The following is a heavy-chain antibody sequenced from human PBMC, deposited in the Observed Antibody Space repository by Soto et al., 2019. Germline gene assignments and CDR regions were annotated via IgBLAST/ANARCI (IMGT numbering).Heavy chain of an antibody. J-gene: IGHJ5*02. D-gene: IGHD5-12*01. V-gene: IGHV3-74*01. CDR2: INSDGSTT. CDR1: GFTFSTYW. CDR3: AGGVATLLA. Sequence: EVQLVESGGGLVQPGGSLRLSCAASGFTFSTYWMHWVRQVPGKGLVWVSRINSDGSTTSYADSVKGRFTISRDNAKNTLFLQMISLRAEDTAVFYCAGGVATLLAWGQGPLVTVSS.